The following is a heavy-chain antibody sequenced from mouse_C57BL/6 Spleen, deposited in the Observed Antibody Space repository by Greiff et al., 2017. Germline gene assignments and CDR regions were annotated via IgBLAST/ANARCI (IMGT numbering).Heavy chain of an antibody. CDR1: GYAFSSSW. V-gene: IGHV1-82*01. CDR3: AREGVVARYFDV. CDR2: IYPGDGDT. J-gene: IGHJ1*03. Sequence: QVQLKQSGPELVKPGASVKISCKASGYAFSSSWMNWVKQRPGKGLEWIGRIYPGDGDTNYNGKFKGKATLTADKSSSTAYMQLSSLTSEDSAVYFCAREGVVARYFDVWGTGTTVTVSS. D-gene: IGHD1-1*01.